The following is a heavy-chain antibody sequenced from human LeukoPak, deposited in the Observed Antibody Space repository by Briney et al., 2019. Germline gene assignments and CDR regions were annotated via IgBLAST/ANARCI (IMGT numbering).Heavy chain of an antibody. CDR1: GFTFRTYW. V-gene: IGHV3-7*01. D-gene: IGHD3-10*01. CDR2: IKTDGSEK. Sequence: GGSLRLSCAASGFTFRTYWMSWVRQAPGKGLEWVANIKTDGSEKHYVDSVKGRFTISRDNAKNSLYLQMNSLRAEDTAVYHCARDGDWFGEVKDSGGQGTRVTVSS. J-gene: IGHJ4*02. CDR3: ARDGDWFGEVKDS.